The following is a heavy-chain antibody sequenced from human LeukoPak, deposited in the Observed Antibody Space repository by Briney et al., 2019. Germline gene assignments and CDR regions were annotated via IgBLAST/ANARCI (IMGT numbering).Heavy chain of an antibody. J-gene: IGHJ4*02. CDR3: TRTDFFDY. V-gene: IGHV3-74*03. CDR2: IKSDGASA. D-gene: IGHD3-3*01. Sequence: GGSLRLSCAASGFPVSSNWMRWVRQAPGKGLVWVSRIKSDGASATYADSVKGRFTISSDNAKNTLHLQMSSLRAEDTGVYYCTRTDFFDYWGQGTLVTVSS. CDR1: GFPVSSNW.